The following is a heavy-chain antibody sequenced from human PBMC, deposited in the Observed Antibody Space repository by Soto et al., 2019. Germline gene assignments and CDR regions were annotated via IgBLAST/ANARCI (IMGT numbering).Heavy chain of an antibody. V-gene: IGHV3-21*01. CDR1: GFTFSSYS. CDR2: ISSSSSYI. CDR3: ARDLITGTMAV. Sequence: GGSLRLSCAASGFTFSSYSMNWVRQAPGKGLDWVSSISSSSSYIYYADSVKGRFTISRDNAKNSLYLQMNSLRAEDTAVYYCARDLITGTMAVWGKGTTVTVSS. D-gene: IGHD1-20*01. J-gene: IGHJ6*04.